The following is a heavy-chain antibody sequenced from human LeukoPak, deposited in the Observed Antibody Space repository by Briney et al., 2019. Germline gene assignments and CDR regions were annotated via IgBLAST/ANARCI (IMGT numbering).Heavy chain of an antibody. V-gene: IGHV3-9*01. CDR2: ISWNSGSI. D-gene: IGHD3-22*01. Sequence: GGSLRLSCAASGFTFDDYAMHWVRQAPGKGLEWVSGISWNSGSIGYADSVKGRFTISRDNAKNSLYLQMNSLRAEDTALYYCAKDITMTDWGQGTPVTVSS. CDR3: AKDITMTD. J-gene: IGHJ4*02. CDR1: GFTFDDYA.